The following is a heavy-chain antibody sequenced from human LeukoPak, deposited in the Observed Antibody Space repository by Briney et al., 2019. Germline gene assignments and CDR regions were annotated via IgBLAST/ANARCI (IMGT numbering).Heavy chain of an antibody. CDR3: ARDRGSGWYLLY. Sequence: GRSLRLSCAASGFTFSSYGMHWVRQAPGKGLEWVAVISYDGSNKYYADSVKGRFTISRDNSKNTLYLQMNSLRAEDTAVYYCARDRGSGWYLLYWGQGTLVTVSS. CDR1: GFTFSSYG. CDR2: ISYDGSNK. V-gene: IGHV3-30*03. J-gene: IGHJ4*02. D-gene: IGHD6-19*01.